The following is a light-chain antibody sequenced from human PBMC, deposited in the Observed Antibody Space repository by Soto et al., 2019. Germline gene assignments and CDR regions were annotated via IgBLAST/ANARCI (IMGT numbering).Light chain of an antibody. CDR2: KAS. Sequence: DIHMTQSPSSVSASLGARVTITSRASQGISSWLAWYRQKPGKAPKLLIYKASTLKSGVPSRFSGSGSGTEFTLTISSLQPDDFATYYCQHYNSYSEAFGQGTKVDIK. CDR3: QHYNSYSEA. CDR1: QGISSW. J-gene: IGKJ1*01. V-gene: IGKV1-5*03.